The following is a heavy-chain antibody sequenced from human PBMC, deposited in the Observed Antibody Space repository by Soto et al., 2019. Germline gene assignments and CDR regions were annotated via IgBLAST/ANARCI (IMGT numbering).Heavy chain of an antibody. J-gene: IGHJ6*02. Sequence: ASLKVSCKASGGTFSSYAISWVRQAPGQGLEWMGGIIPIFGTANYAQKFQGRVTITADESTSTAYMELSSLRAEDTAVYYCARYVPEETGYYDSSGSYGMDVWGQGTTVTVSS. CDR2: IIPIFGTA. CDR1: GGTFSSYA. CDR3: ARYVPEETGYYDSSGSYGMDV. D-gene: IGHD3-22*01. V-gene: IGHV1-69*13.